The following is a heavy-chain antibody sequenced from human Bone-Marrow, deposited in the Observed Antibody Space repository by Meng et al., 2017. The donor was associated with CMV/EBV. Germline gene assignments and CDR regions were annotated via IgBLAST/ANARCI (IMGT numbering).Heavy chain of an antibody. Sequence: ASVKVSCKASGYTFTGYYIHWVRQAPGQGLEWMGWINPDTGDTNCTQNFQGRVTMTRDTSISTAYMELSRLRSDDTAVYYCARAKDPTTIFGVVTTYGYWGQGTLVTVSS. CDR3: ARAKDPTTIFGVVTTYGY. D-gene: IGHD3-3*01. J-gene: IGHJ4*02. V-gene: IGHV1-2*02. CDR2: INPDTGDT. CDR1: GYTFTGYY.